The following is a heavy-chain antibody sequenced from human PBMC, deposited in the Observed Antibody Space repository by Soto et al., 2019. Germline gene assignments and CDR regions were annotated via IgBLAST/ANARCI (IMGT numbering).Heavy chain of an antibody. CDR1: GGTFSSYA. D-gene: IGHD3-3*01. V-gene: IGHV1-69*12. CDR3: ARRLGVTHYDFWSGYYRPYNWFDP. CDR2: IIPIFGTA. Sequence: QVQLVQSGAEVKKPGSSVKVSCKASGGTFSSYAISWVRQAPGQGLEWMGGIIPIFGTANYAQKFQGRVTIPADESPSTAYMELSSLRSEDTAVYYCARRLGVTHYDFWSGYYRPYNWFDPWGQGTLVTVSS. J-gene: IGHJ5*02.